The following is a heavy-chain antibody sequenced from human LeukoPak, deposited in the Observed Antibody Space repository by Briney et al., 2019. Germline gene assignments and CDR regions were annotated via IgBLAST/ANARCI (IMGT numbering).Heavy chain of an antibody. J-gene: IGHJ4*02. CDR1: GLTFSSYA. D-gene: IGHD3-10*01. Sequence: PGRSLRLSCAASGLTFSSYAMHWVRQAPGKGLEWVAVISYDGSNKYYADSVKGRFTISRDNSKNTLYLQMNSLRAEDTAVYYCARPPYYGSGSYFDYWGQGTLVTVSS. V-gene: IGHV3-30-3*01. CDR3: ARPPYYGSGSYFDY. CDR2: ISYDGSNK.